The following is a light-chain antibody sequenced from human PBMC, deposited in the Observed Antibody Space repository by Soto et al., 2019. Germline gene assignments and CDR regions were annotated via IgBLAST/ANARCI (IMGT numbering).Light chain of an antibody. J-gene: IGKJ1*01. V-gene: IGKV1-5*03. Sequence: DIQMTQSPSTLSGSVGDRVTITGRASQTISSWLAWYQQKPGKAPKLLIYKACTLKSGVPSRFSGSGSGTEFPLTISSLQPDDFATYYCQHYNSYSEAFGQGTKVDIK. CDR2: KAC. CDR3: QHYNSYSEA. CDR1: QTISSW.